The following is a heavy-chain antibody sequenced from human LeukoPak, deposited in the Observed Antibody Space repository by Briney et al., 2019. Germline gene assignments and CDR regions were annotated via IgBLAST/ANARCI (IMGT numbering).Heavy chain of an antibody. J-gene: IGHJ5*02. CDR2: IYPGDSDT. CDR3: ARQATYYYGSSGYLNWFDP. Sequence: GESLKISCKGSGYSFTSYWIGWVRQMPGKGLEWMGIIYPGDSDTRYSPSFQGQVTISADKSISTAYLQWSSLKASDTAMYYCARQATYYYGSSGYLNWFDPWGQGTLVTVSS. V-gene: IGHV5-51*01. CDR1: GYSFTSYW. D-gene: IGHD3-22*01.